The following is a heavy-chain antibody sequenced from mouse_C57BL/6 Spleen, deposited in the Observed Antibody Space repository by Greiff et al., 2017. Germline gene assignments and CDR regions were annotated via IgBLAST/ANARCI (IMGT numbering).Heavy chain of an antibody. CDR2: INPYNGDT. D-gene: IGHD2-3*01. CDR3: AREGDYDGYLAY. V-gene: IGHV1-20*01. CDR1: GYSFTGYF. J-gene: IGHJ3*01. Sequence: EVQLQESGPELVKPGDSVKISCKASGYSFTGYFMNWVMQSHGKSLEWIGRINPYNGDTFYNQKFKGKATLTVDKSSSTAHMELRSLTSEDSAVYYCAREGDYDGYLAYWGQGTLVTVSA.